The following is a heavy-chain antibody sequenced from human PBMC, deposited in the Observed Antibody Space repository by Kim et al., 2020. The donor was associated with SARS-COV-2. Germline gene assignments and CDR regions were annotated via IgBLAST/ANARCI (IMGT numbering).Heavy chain of an antibody. CDR2: ISSSSSYI. V-gene: IGHV3-21*01. J-gene: IGHJ6*02. D-gene: IGHD6-13*01. CDR3: ARVRWSSSWYEARGYYYDMDV. CDR1: GFTFSSYT. Sequence: GGSLRLSCAASGFTFSSYTMNWVRQAPGKGLEWVSSISSSSSYIYYADSVKGRFTISRDNAKNSLYLQMNTLRGEDTAAYYCARVRWSSSWYEARGYYYDMDVWGQGTTVTVSS.